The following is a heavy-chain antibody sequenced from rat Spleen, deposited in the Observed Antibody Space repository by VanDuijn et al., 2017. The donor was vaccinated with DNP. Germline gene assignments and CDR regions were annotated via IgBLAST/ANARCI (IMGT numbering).Heavy chain of an antibody. Sequence: EVQLQESGSGLVKPSQPLSLTCSVTGYSITSNYWGWIRQFPGNKMEYIGHISYSGSTNYNPPLKSRISITSDTSKNHFFLHLNSVTTEDTATYYCARWTRYFDYWGQGVMVTVSS. CDR1: GYSITSNY. J-gene: IGHJ2*01. V-gene: IGHV3-1*01. CDR3: ARWTRYFDY. CDR2: ISYSGST. D-gene: IGHD1-7*01.